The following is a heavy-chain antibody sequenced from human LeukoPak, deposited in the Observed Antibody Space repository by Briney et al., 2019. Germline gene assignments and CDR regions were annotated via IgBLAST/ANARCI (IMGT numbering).Heavy chain of an antibody. CDR2: INPNSGDT. CDR3: ARDSDIPRDY. CDR1: GYTFIDYY. V-gene: IGHV1-2*02. J-gene: IGHJ4*02. D-gene: IGHD2-15*01. Sequence: ASVKVSCKASGYTFIDYYMHWVRQAPGQGLEWMGWINPNSGDTNYAQKFQGRVTMTRDTSISTAYMELSRLRSDDTAVYYCARDSDIPRDYWGQGTLVTVSS.